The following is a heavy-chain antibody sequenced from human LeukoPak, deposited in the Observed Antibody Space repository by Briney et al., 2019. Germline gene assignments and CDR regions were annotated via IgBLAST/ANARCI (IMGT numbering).Heavy chain of an antibody. V-gene: IGHV5-10-1*01. J-gene: IGHJ4*02. CDR2: IDPSDSYT. Sequence: PGESLKISCKGSGYIFTSYWITWVRQMPGKGLEWMGRIDPSDSYTNYNPSFQGHVTISDDKSINTAYLQWSSLKASDTAMYYCARHRDYFGSSGYYMYYFDYWGQGTLVTVSS. CDR1: GYIFTSYW. CDR3: ARHRDYFGSSGYYMYYFDY. D-gene: IGHD3-22*01.